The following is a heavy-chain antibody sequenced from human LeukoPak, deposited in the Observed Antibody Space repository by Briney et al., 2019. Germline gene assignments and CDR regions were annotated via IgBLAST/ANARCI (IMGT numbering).Heavy chain of an antibody. V-gene: IGHV4-4*07. CDR3: ARAPPRYCSSTSCRAFLFDY. D-gene: IGHD2-2*01. CDR1: GGSISSYY. CDR2: IYTSGST. Sequence: SETLSLTCTVSGGSISSYYWSWIRQPDGKGLEWIGRIYTSGSTNYNPSLKSRVTMSVDTSKNQFSLKLSSVTAADTAVYYCARAPPRYCSSTSCRAFLFDYWGQGTLVTVSS. J-gene: IGHJ4*02.